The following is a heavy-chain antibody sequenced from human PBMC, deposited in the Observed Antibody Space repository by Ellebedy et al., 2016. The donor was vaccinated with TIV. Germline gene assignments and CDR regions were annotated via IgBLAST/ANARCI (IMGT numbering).Heavy chain of an antibody. V-gene: IGHV3-21*01. D-gene: IGHD3-10*01. CDR3: ARDRGGFGESTTNYYYGMDV. J-gene: IGHJ6*02. Sequence: GESLKISCVVSGTIFTSYTMNWVRQAPGKGLEWVSSISSATTYIYYADSVKGRFTISRDNAKNSVYLQMSSLRAEDTAVYYCARDRGGFGESTTNYYYGMDVWGQGTTVTVSS. CDR1: GTIFTSYT. CDR2: ISSATTYI.